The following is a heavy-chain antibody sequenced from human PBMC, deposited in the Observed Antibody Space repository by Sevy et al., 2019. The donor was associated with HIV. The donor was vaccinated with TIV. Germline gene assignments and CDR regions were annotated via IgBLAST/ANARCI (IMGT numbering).Heavy chain of an antibody. D-gene: IGHD3-10*01. CDR2: IYYSGST. CDR3: ARRYYGSSLRGGNWFDP. V-gene: IGHV4-39*01. Sequence: SENLSLTCTVSGGSISSSSYYWGWIRQPPGKGLEWIGSIYYSGSTYYNPSLKGRVTISVDTSKNQFSLKLSSVTAADTAVYYCARRYYGSSLRGGNWFDPWGQGTLVTVSS. J-gene: IGHJ5*02. CDR1: GGSISSSSYY.